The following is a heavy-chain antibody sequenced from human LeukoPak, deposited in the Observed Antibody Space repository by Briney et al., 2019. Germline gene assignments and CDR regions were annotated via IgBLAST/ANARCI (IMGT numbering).Heavy chain of an antibody. Sequence: SETLSLTCTVSGGSISSSSYYWGWIRQPPGKGLEWIGSIYYSGSTYYNPSLKSRVTISVDTSKNQFSLKLSSVTAADTAVYYCARGRYGGYLFDYWGQGTLVTVSS. J-gene: IGHJ4*02. CDR2: IYYSGST. D-gene: IGHD5-12*01. CDR1: GGSISSSSYY. CDR3: ARGRYGGYLFDY. V-gene: IGHV4-39*07.